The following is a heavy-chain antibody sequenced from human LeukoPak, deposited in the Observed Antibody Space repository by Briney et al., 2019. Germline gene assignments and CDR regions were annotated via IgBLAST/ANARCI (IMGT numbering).Heavy chain of an antibody. Sequence: SETLSLTCTVSGGSISSGGYYWSWIRQHPGKGLEWIGYIYYSGSTYYNPSLKSQVTISVDTSKNQFSLKLSSVTAADTAVYYCARGGPYSSSWYNWFDPWGQGTLVTVSS. J-gene: IGHJ5*02. CDR3: ARGGPYSSSWYNWFDP. V-gene: IGHV4-31*01. D-gene: IGHD6-13*01. CDR1: GGSISSGGYY. CDR2: IYYSGST.